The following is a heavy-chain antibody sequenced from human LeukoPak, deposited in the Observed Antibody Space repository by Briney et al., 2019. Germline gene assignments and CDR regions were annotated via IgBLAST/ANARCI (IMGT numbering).Heavy chain of an antibody. CDR3: TTLRPYTQPR. CDR1: GFIVSDNY. J-gene: IGHJ3*01. D-gene: IGHD1-1*01. CDR2: ISPSSRTI. Sequence: PGGSLRLSCAVSGFIVSDNYMSWVRQAPGKGLEWVSYISPSSRTIYYADSVKGRFTISRDNSKNTLYLQMNSLKTEDTAVYYCTTLRPYTQPRWGQGTMVTVSS. V-gene: IGHV3-11*01.